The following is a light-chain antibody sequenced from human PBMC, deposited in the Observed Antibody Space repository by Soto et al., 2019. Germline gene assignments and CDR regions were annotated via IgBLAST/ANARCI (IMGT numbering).Light chain of an antibody. J-gene: IGLJ3*02. V-gene: IGLV4-69*01. CDR2: LNNDGSH. Sequence: QPVLTQSPSASASLGASVKLTCTLSSGHNNYAIAWHQQQPEKGPRYLMKLNNDGSHTKGDGIPDRFSGSSSGAERYLTISSLQSEDEADYYCQTWGTGTWVFGGGTKLTVL. CDR1: SGHNNYA. CDR3: QTWGTGTWV.